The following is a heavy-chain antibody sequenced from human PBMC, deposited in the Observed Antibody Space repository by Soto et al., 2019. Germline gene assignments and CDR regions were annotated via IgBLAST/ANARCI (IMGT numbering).Heavy chain of an antibody. J-gene: IGHJ6*02. CDR2: IYYSGST. CDR1: GGSISSSSYY. CDR3: ARRCYYDILTGSYYYYYYGMDV. V-gene: IGHV4-39*01. Sequence: SETLSLTCIVSGGSISSSSYYWGWIRQPPGKGLEWIGSIYYSGSTYYNPSLKSRVTISVDTSKNQFSLKLSSVTAADTAVYYCARRCYYDILTGSYYYYYYGMDVWGQGTTVTVSS. D-gene: IGHD3-9*01.